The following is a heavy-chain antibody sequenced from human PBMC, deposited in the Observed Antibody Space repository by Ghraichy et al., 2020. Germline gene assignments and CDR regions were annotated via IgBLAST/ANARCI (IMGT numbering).Heavy chain of an antibody. V-gene: IGHV3-23*01. CDR2: ISGSGGST. CDR1: GFTFSSYA. D-gene: IGHD1-26*01. CDR3: AKDLGSGSYRPAFWDY. Sequence: GGSLRLSCAASGFTFSSYAMSWVRQAPGKGLEWVSAISGSGGSTYYADSVKGRFTISRDNSKNTLYLQMNSLRAEDTAVYYCAKDLGSGSYRPAFWDYWGQGTLVTVSS. J-gene: IGHJ4*02.